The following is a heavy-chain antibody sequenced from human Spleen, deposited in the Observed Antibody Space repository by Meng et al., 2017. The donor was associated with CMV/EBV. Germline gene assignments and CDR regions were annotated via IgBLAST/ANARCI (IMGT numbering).Heavy chain of an antibody. J-gene: IGHJ4*02. Sequence: SVKVSCKASGYTFTYRYLHWVRQAPGQALEWMGWITPFNGNTNYAQKFQDRVTITRDRSMSTAYMEPSSLRSEDTAMYYCASSFGTGYYPDYWGQGTLVTVSS. CDR3: ASSFGTGYYPDY. CDR2: ITPFNGNT. V-gene: IGHV1-45*02. D-gene: IGHD3/OR15-3a*01. CDR1: GYTFTYRY.